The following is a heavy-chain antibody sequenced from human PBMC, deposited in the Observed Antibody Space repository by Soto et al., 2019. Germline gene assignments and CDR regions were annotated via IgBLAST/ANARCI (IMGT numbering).Heavy chain of an antibody. V-gene: IGHV3-30*18. CDR3: AKGSQLPLKQLWFNYTKNYGMDV. D-gene: IGHD5-18*01. CDR1: GFTFSSYG. CDR2: ISYDGSNK. Sequence: GGSLRLSCAASGFTFSSYGMHWVRQAPGKGLEWVAVISYDGSNKYYADSVKGRFTISRDNSKNTLYLQMNSLRAEDTAVYYCAKGSQLPLKQLWFNYTKNYGMDVWGQGTTVTVSS. J-gene: IGHJ6*02.